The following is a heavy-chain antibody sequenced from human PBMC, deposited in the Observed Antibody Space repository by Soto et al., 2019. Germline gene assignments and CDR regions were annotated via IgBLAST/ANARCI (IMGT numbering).Heavy chain of an antibody. CDR3: VLASHMPH. D-gene: IGHD2-2*01. V-gene: IGHV5-10-1*01. Sequence: PVDSQKISCKVSEYSFTSYWISWVRQMPGKGLEWMGRIDPSDSYTNYSPSFQGHVTISADKSISTAYLQWSSLKASDTAMYYCVLASHMPHWGQGTLVTVSS. CDR2: IDPSDSYT. CDR1: EYSFTSYW. J-gene: IGHJ4*02.